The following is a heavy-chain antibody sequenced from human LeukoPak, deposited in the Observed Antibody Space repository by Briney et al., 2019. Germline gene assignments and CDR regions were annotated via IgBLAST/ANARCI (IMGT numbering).Heavy chain of an antibody. J-gene: IGHJ4*02. V-gene: IGHV4-59*01. D-gene: IGHD3-10*01. CDR2: IYYSGST. CDR3: TRDRSLASGKNYFDS. Sequence: PSETLSLTCTVSGGSISSYYWSWIRQPPGKGLEWIGYIYYSGSTNYNPSLKSRVTISVDTSKNRFSLNLKSVTAADTAVYYCTRDRSLASGKNYFDSWGLGTLVTVSS. CDR1: GGSISSYY.